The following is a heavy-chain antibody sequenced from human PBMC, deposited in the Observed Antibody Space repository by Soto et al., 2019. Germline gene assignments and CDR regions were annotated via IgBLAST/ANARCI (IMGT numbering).Heavy chain of an antibody. CDR3: AADDMTTFI. J-gene: IGHJ4*02. CDR2: IVVGSGNT. CDR1: GFTFPSSA. Sequence: SVKVSCKASGFTFPSSAVQWVRQARGQRLEWIGWIVVGSGNTDSAQKFQERVTFTRDMSTSTVYMELSSLKFEDTVVYYCAADDMTTFIWGQGTLVTVSS. V-gene: IGHV1-58*01. D-gene: IGHD1-1*01.